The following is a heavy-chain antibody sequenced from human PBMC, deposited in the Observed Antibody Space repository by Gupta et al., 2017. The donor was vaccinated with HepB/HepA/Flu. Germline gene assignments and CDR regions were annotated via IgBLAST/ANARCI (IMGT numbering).Heavy chain of an antibody. J-gene: IGHJ6*02. Sequence: QVQLQESGPGLVKPSETLSLTCTVSGGSISSYYWNWIRQPPGKGLEWIGFIYYSGRTSYNPSLKSRVTISLDTSKKQFSLKLSSVTAADTAVYYCARDVEGRIFGKDVWGQGTTVTVSS. V-gene: IGHV4-59*01. CDR2: IYYSGRT. CDR1: GGSISSYY. D-gene: IGHD3-3*01. CDR3: ARDVEGRIFGKDV.